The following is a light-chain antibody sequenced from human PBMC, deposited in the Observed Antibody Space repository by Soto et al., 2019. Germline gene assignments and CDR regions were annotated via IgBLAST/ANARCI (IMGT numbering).Light chain of an antibody. V-gene: IGKV1-12*01. J-gene: IGKJ5*01. CDR3: QQANSFPIT. CDR1: QGISSW. CDR2: AAS. Sequence: DIQMTQSPSSVSASVGDRVTITCRSSQGISSWIAWYQQKPGKAAKLLIYAASSLQSGVTSRFSGSGSGTDFTLTISSLQHEDFATYYCQQANSFPITFGQGTRLEIK.